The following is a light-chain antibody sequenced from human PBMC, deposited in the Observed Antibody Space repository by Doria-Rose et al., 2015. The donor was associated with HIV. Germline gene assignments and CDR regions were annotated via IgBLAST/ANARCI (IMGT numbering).Light chain of an antibody. V-gene: IGKV4-1*01. J-gene: IGKJ3*01. Sequence: DIRMTQSPESLGMSLGERAALNCKSNQSLLYTSKNYLAWYQQKPVQPPKLLIYWASTRQSGVPARFSGCGSGTDFTLTISSLEAEDVAVYYCQQYYDTPSFGPGTTVDIK. CDR1: QSLLYTSKNY. CDR3: QQYYDTPS. CDR2: WAS.